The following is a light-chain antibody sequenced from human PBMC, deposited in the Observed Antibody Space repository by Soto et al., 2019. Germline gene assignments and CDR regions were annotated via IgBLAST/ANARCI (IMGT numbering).Light chain of an antibody. Sequence: DIQMTQSPSTLSASVGDRVSITCRASQSISSWLAWYQQKPGKATKLLIYDASSLESGVPSRFSGSGSGTEITITISSLQPDDFATYYCQQYNSYWWTFGQGTKVDIK. CDR1: QSISSW. J-gene: IGKJ1*01. CDR2: DAS. V-gene: IGKV1-5*01. CDR3: QQYNSYWWT.